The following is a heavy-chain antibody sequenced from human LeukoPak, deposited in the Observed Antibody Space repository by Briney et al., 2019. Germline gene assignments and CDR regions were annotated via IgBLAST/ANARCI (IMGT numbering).Heavy chain of an antibody. J-gene: IGHJ1*01. V-gene: IGHV3-74*01. CDR2: IDLDGSST. CDR1: GFTFRSYW. Sequence: TGGSLRLSCAASGFTFRSYWMHWVRQAPGKGLEWVSRIDLDGSSTFADSVKGRFTISRDNSKNTLYLQMNSLRAEDTAVYYCASDSYSPEYFQHWGQGTLVTVSS. CDR3: ASDSYSPEYFQH. D-gene: IGHD2-15*01.